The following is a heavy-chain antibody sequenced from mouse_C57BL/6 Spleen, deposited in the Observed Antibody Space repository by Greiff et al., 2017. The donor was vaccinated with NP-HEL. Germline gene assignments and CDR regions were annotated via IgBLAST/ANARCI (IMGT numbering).Heavy chain of an antibody. CDR2: IWSGGST. CDR1: GFSLTSYG. CDR3: AIYDYDGGYFDV. J-gene: IGHJ1*03. V-gene: IGHV2-2*01. D-gene: IGHD2-4*01. Sequence: QVQLKESGPGLVQPSQSLSITCTVSGFSLTSYGVHWVRQSPGKGLEWLGVIWSGGSTDYNAAFISRLSISKDNSKSQVFFKMNSLQADDTAIYYCAIYDYDGGYFDVWGTGTTVTVSS.